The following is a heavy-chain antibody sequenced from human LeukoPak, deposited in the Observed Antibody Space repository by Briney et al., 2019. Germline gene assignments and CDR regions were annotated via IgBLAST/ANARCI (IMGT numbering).Heavy chain of an antibody. CDR2: ISSSSSYI. Sequence: GGSLRLSCAASGFTFNSYSMNWVRQAPGKGLEWVSSISSSSSYIYYADSVKGRFTISRDNAKNSLYLQMNSLRAEDTAVYYCARDFNSGGYDSGSDYLDYWGQGTLVTVSS. D-gene: IGHD5-12*01. J-gene: IGHJ4*02. CDR3: ARDFNSGGYDSGSDYLDY. CDR1: GFTFNSYS. V-gene: IGHV3-21*01.